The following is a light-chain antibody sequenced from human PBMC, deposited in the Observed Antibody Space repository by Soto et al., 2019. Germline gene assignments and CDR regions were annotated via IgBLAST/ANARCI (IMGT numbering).Light chain of an antibody. CDR1: QSISIW. J-gene: IGKJ2*01. V-gene: IGKV1-5*03. CDR3: QHYNSYSCYT. CDR2: KAS. Sequence: DIQMTQSPSTLSASVGDRVTITCRASQSISIWLAWYQQKPGKAPKLLIYKASSLESGVPSRFRGSGTGTEFSLTIRSLQPYAFSPYYCQHYNSYSCYTFVQCTKLEFK.